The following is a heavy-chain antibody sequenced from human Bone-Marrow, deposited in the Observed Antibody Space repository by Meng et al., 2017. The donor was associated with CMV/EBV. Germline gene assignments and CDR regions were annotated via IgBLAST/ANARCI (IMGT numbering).Heavy chain of an antibody. J-gene: IGHJ6*02. V-gene: IGHV3-7*03. D-gene: IGHD3-16*01. Sequence: GESLKISCAASGFTFSSYWMSWVRQAPGKGLEWVANIKQDGSEKYYVDSVKGRFTISRDNAKNSLYLQMNSLRAEDTALYYCARDIFRFLGGMDVWAQGTTVTVSS. CDR2: IKQDGSEK. CDR1: GFTFSSYW. CDR3: ARDIFRFLGGMDV.